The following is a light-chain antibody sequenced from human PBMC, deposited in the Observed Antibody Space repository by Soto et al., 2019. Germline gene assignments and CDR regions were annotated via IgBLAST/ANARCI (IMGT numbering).Light chain of an antibody. Sequence: DIQMTQSPSTLSAFVGDRVTLTCRASQSISGWLAWYQQKPGKAPKLLIYQASNLQSGVSSRFSGSGSGTEFTLTISSLQPDDFVTYYCQQYHTNWTFGQGTKVEI. CDR3: QQYHTNWT. V-gene: IGKV1-5*03. CDR2: QAS. J-gene: IGKJ1*01. CDR1: QSISGW.